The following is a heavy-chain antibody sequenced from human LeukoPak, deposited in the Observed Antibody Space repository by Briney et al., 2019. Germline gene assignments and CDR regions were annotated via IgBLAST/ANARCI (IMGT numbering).Heavy chain of an antibody. D-gene: IGHD5-18*01. Sequence: GGSLRLSCAASGFTFSNYGMNWVRQAPGKGLEWVAIIWYDGTNKYYADSVTGRFTISRDNSKNTLYLQMNSLRAEDTAVYYCAKLGPPTARYIHSYADYWGQGTLVTVSS. CDR2: IWYDGTNK. V-gene: IGHV3-33*06. J-gene: IGHJ4*02. CDR3: AKLGPPTARYIHSYADY. CDR1: GFTFSNYG.